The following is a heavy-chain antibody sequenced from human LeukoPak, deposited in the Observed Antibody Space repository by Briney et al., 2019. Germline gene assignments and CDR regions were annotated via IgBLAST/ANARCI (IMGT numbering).Heavy chain of an antibody. Sequence: AGRSLRPSCAVSGFTLCMYAMHWVRHAPGKGLGRVAVIIYDGSNKYYADSVKGRFTIPRDNSKNPLYLQMSSLRAEDTAVYYCAREEGYGSGSPYFDYWGRGTLVTVSS. CDR2: IIYDGSNK. D-gene: IGHD3-10*01. V-gene: IGHV3-30*04. CDR1: GFTLCMYA. CDR3: AREEGYGSGSPYFDY. J-gene: IGHJ4*02.